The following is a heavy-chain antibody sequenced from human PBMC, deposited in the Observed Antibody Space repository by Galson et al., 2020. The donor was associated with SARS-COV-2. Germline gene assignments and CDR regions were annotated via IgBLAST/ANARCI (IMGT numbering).Heavy chain of an antibody. Sequence: ASVKVSCTASGYTFTNYEINWVRQAPGQGLEWMGWMNPHSGNTGYAQKFQGRVTMTRTTSISTAYMELNSLTSEDTAVYYCARSYDDFATWFDPWGQGTLVTVSS. V-gene: IGHV1-8*01. CDR1: GYTFTNYE. D-gene: IGHD4-17*01. J-gene: IGHJ5*02. CDR2: MNPHSGNT. CDR3: ARSYDDFATWFDP.